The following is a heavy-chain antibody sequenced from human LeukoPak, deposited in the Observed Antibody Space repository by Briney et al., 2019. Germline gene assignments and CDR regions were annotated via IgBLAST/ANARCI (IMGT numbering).Heavy chain of an antibody. CDR2: INHSGST. Sequence: SETLSLTCAVYGGSFSGYYWSWIRQPPGKGLEWIGEINHSGSTNYNPSLKSRVTISVDTSKNQFSLKLSSVTAADTAVYYCARGPRMITIFGVISSSYYFDYWGQGTLVTVSS. D-gene: IGHD3-3*01. J-gene: IGHJ4*02. CDR3: ARGPRMITIFGVISSSYYFDY. CDR1: GGSFSGYY. V-gene: IGHV4-34*01.